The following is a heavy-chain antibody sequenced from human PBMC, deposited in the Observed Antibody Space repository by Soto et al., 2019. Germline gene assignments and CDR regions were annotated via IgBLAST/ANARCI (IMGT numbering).Heavy chain of an antibody. D-gene: IGHD5-18*01. CDR2: ISYDGSNK. CDR1: GLTFSSYA. Sequence: QVQLVESGGGVVQPGRSLRLSCAASGLTFSSYAMHWVRQAPGKGLDWVAVISYDGSNKNYADSVKGRFTISRDNSKNTLYLQMNSLRTEDTAIYYCAKEGGYIYGFAFDYWGQGTLVTVSS. CDR3: AKEGGYIYGFAFDY. J-gene: IGHJ4*02. V-gene: IGHV3-30*18.